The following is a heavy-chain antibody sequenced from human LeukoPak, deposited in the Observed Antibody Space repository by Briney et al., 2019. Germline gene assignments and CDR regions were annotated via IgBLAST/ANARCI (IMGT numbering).Heavy chain of an antibody. CDR2: IGTASDT. V-gene: IGHV3-13*01. D-gene: IGHD1-1*01. J-gene: IGHJ6*03. Sequence: GGSLRLSCAASGFTFSSFDMHWVRQPTGQGLEWVSTIGTASDTYYPGSVEGRFTLSRDNDKNSLYLQMNSLAAGDTAVYYCARGPPRGKYYYMDVWGKGTTVSVSS. CDR3: ARGPPRGKYYYMDV. CDR1: GFTFSSFD.